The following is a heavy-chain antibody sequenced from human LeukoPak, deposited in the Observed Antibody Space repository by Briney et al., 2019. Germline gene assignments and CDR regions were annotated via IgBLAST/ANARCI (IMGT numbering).Heavy chain of an antibody. Sequence: PSETLSLTCTVSGGSISGYYWSWIRQPAGKGLEWIGRIYTSGSTNYNPSLKSRVTMSVDTSKNQFSLKLSSVTAADTAVYYCARAGYGGNPGYFDYWGQGTLVTVSS. CDR1: GGSISGYY. V-gene: IGHV4-4*07. J-gene: IGHJ4*02. CDR3: ARAGYGGNPGYFDY. CDR2: IYTSGST. D-gene: IGHD4-23*01.